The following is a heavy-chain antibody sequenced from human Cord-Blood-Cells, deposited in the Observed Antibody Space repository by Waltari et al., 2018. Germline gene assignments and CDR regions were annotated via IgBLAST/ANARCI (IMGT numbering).Heavy chain of an antibody. J-gene: IGHJ4*02. Sequence: EVQLVESGGGLVKPGGSLRLSCAASGFTFSSYSMNWVGQAPGKGLEWVSSISSSSSYIYYADSVKGRFTISRDNAKNSLYLQMNSLRAEDTAVYYCASSDYSSSSGFDYWGQGTLVTVSS. CDR2: ISSSSSYI. CDR1: GFTFSSYS. V-gene: IGHV3-21*01. D-gene: IGHD6-6*01. CDR3: ASSDYSSSSGFDY.